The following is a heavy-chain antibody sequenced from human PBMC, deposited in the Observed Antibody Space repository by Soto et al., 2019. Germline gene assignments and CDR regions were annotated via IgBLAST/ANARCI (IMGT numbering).Heavy chain of an antibody. CDR2: IYHSGST. V-gene: IGHV4-4*02. CDR3: ARDLFEYYYGMDV. Sequence: LSLTCAVSGGSISSSNWCSWVRQPPGKGLEWIGEIYHSGSTNYNPSLKSRVTISVDKSKNQFSLKLSSVTAADTAVYYCARDLFEYYYGMDVWGQGTTVTVSS. J-gene: IGHJ6*02. D-gene: IGHD2-21*01. CDR1: GGSISSSNW.